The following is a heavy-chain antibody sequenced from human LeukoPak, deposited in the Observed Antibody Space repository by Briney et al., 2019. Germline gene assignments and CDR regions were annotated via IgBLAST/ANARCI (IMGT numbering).Heavy chain of an antibody. Sequence: ASVKVSCKASGYTFTSYYMHWVRQAPGQGLEWMGGIIPIFGTANYAQKFQGRVTITADKSTSTAYMELSSLRSEDTAVYYCASGMVRSYYYYYMDVWGKGTTVTVSS. J-gene: IGHJ6*03. CDR2: IIPIFGTA. V-gene: IGHV1-69*06. CDR3: ASGMVRSYYYYYMDV. D-gene: IGHD3-10*01. CDR1: GYTFTSYY.